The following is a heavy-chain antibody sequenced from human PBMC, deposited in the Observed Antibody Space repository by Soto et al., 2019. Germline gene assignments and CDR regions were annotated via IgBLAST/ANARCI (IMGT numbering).Heavy chain of an antibody. Sequence: EASVKVSCKASGYTFTSYGISWVRQAPGQGLEWMGWISAYNGNTNYAQKLQGRVTMTTDTSTSTAYMELRSLRSDDTAVYYCASASSWYPYYYMDVWGKGTTVTVSS. V-gene: IGHV1-18*01. CDR3: ASASSWYPYYYMDV. D-gene: IGHD6-13*01. J-gene: IGHJ6*03. CDR1: GYTFTSYG. CDR2: ISAYNGNT.